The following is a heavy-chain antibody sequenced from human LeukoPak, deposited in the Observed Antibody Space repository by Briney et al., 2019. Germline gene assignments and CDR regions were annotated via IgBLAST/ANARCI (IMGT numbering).Heavy chain of an antibody. CDR1: GGSISSYY. CDR3: ARTVRSIYYYGSGSSAYYFDY. CDR2: IYYSGST. Sequence: SETLSLTCTVSGGSISSYYWSWIRQPPGKGLEWIGYIYYSGSTNYNPSLKSRVTISVDTSKNQFSLKLSSVTAADTAVYYCARTVRSIYYYGSGSSAYYFDYWGQGTLVTVSS. V-gene: IGHV4-59*01. J-gene: IGHJ4*02. D-gene: IGHD3-10*01.